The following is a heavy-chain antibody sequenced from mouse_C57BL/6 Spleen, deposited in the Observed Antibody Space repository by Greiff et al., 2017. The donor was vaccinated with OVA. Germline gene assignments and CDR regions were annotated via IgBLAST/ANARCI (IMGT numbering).Heavy chain of an antibody. J-gene: IGHJ4*01. CDR3: ARPLNYYDGEMDY. CDR2: ISGGGGNT. V-gene: IGHV5-9*01. D-gene: IGHD1-1*01. Sequence: EVKLMESGGGLVKPGGSLKLSCAASGFTFSSYTMSWVRQTPEKRLEWVATISGGGGNTYYPDSVKGRFTISRDNAKNTLYLQMSSLRSEDTALYYCARPLNYYDGEMDYWGQGTSVTVSS. CDR1: GFTFSSYT.